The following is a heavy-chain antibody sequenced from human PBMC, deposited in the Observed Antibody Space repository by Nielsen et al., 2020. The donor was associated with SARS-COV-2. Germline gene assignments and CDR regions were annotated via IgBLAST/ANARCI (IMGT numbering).Heavy chain of an antibody. V-gene: IGHV3-33*08. J-gene: IGHJ6*02. Sequence: GESLKISCAASGFTFSSYGMHWVRQAPGKGLEWVAVIWYDGSNKYYADSVKGRFTISRDNSKNTLYLQMNSLRAEDTAVYYCARDPVYCSSTSCYYYYGMDVWGQGTTVTVSS. CDR2: IWYDGSNK. CDR1: GFTFSSYG. D-gene: IGHD2-2*01. CDR3: ARDPVYCSSTSCYYYYGMDV.